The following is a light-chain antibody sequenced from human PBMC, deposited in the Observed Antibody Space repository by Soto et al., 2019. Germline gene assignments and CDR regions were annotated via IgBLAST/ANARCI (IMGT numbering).Light chain of an antibody. CDR2: GAS. CDR1: QSVGTN. V-gene: IGKV3-20*01. J-gene: IGKJ1*01. CDR3: QQYGSSRT. Sequence: EIVMTQSPVTLSVSPGESVTLSCRASQSVGTNLAWYQQKPGQAPRLLIYGASSRATGIPDRFSGSGSGTDFTLTISRLEPEDFAVYYCQQYGSSRTFGQGTKVDIK.